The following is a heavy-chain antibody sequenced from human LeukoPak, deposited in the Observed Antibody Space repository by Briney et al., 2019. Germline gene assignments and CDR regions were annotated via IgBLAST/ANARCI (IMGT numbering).Heavy chain of an antibody. CDR3: AREAIGLAYFDS. CDR2: LHTGSTT. J-gene: IGHJ4*02. D-gene: IGHD3/OR15-3a*01. V-gene: IGHV3-53*01. CDR1: GFTVSSKY. Sequence: QPGGSLRLSCAASGFTVSSKYMSWVRQAPGKGLEWVSVLHTGSTTYYADSVKARCTISRDNSKNMLYLQMNSLRAEDTAVYYCAREAIGLAYFDSWGQGTLVTVSS.